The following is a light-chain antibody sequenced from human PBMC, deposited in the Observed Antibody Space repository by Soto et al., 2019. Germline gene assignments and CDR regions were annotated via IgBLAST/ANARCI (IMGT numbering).Light chain of an antibody. CDR1: SSDVGAYSY. J-gene: IGLJ1*01. CDR3: SSYTSSTTYV. Sequence: QSVLTQPASVSGSPGQSITISCTGTSSDVGAYSYVSWYQQHPGKAPKLIIYDVSDRPSGVSNRFSGSKSGNTASLTISGLQAEDEADYYCSSYTSSTTYVFGTGTQLTVL. CDR2: DVS. V-gene: IGLV2-14*01.